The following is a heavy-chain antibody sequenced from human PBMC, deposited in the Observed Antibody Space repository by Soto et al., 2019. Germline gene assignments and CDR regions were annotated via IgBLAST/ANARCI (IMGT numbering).Heavy chain of an antibody. D-gene: IGHD3-16*01. Sequence: QVQLVQSGAEVKKPGSSVKVSCKASGGTFSSYAISWVRQAPGQGVEWMGGIIPIFGTANYAQKFQGRVTITADESTSTAYMELSSLRSEDTAVYYCARDRERLGGIVRGSFDYWGQGTLVTVSS. CDR2: IIPIFGTA. V-gene: IGHV1-69*01. CDR3: ARDRERLGGIVRGSFDY. CDR1: GGTFSSYA. J-gene: IGHJ4*02.